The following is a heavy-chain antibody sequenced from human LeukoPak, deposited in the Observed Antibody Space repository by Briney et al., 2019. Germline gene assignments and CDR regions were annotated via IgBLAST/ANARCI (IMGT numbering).Heavy chain of an antibody. Sequence: SETLSLTRTVTRGSISRYFWSWIRPPAGKGLEWIGRIYTSGSTNYNPSLKGRVTMSVDTSKNQFSLKMSSVTAADTAVYYCAGDFGYGSRFDYWGQGTLVTVSS. V-gene: IGHV4-4*07. CDR2: IYTSGST. D-gene: IGHD3-10*01. J-gene: IGHJ4*02. CDR3: AGDFGYGSRFDY. CDR1: RGSISRYF.